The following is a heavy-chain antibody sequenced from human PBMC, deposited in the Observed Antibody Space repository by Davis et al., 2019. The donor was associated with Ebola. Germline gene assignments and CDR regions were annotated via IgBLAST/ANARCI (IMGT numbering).Heavy chain of an antibody. CDR3: ARGPSVRGFDY. V-gene: IGHV4-34*01. CDR2: INHSGST. J-gene: IGHJ4*02. CDR1: GGSSRRYH. D-gene: IGHD3-10*01. Sequence: SETLSLTCAVYGGSSRRYHCSWICQHPGTGPEWIGEINHSGSTNYNPSLKSRVTISVETSKNQFSLKLSSVTAADTAVYHCARGPSVRGFDYWGQGNLVTVSS.